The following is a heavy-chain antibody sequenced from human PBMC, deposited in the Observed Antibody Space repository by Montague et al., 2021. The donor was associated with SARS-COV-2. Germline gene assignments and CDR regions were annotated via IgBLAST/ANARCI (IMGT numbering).Heavy chain of an antibody. CDR1: GFTLISYW. D-gene: IGHD3-10*01. CDR2: INQDGSEK. Sequence: SLRLSCAASGFTLISYWMSWVRQAPGKGLEWVANINQDGSEKSYVDSVKGRFTISGDNAKNSLYLQMNSLRAEDTAVYYCARDRLLGGQGTLVTVSS. V-gene: IGHV3-7*01. CDR3: ARDRLL. J-gene: IGHJ4*02.